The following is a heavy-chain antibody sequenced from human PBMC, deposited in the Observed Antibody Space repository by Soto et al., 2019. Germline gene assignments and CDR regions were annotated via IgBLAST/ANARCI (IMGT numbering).Heavy chain of an antibody. CDR3: ARAATNHYYYYYYMDV. J-gene: IGHJ6*03. CDR1: GGSFSGYY. Sequence: QVQLQQWGAGLLKPSETLSLTCAVYGGSFSGYYWSWIRQPPGKGLEWIGEINHSGSTNYNPSLKSRVTISVDTYKNQFSLKLSSVTAADTAVYYCARAATNHYYYYYYMDVWGKGTTVTVSS. D-gene: IGHD2-15*01. V-gene: IGHV4-34*01. CDR2: INHSGST.